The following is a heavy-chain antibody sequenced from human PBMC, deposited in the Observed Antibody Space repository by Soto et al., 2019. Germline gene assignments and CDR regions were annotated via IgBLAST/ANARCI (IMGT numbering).Heavy chain of an antibody. D-gene: IGHD4-17*01. CDR2: FYHGGKT. CDR1: YFSISSDYY. V-gene: IGHV4-38-2*02. Sequence: SETLSLTCAVSYFSISSDYYWGCIRQSPGRGLEWIATFYHGGKTDYNPSLESRVTISVDTSKNHFSLRLSSVTAADTAVYYCAKDPNGDYVGGFEMWGQGTKVTVSS. J-gene: IGHJ3*02. CDR3: AKDPNGDYVGGFEM.